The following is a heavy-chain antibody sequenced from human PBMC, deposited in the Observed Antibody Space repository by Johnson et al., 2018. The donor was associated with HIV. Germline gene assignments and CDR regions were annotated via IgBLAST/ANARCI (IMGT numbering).Heavy chain of an antibody. D-gene: IGHD3-16*02. J-gene: IGHJ3*02. CDR2: ISWTSGSI. CDR1: GFTFDDYA. V-gene: IGHV3-9*01. CDR3: ARGDREIWFGGVIAPGAFDI. Sequence: QLVESGGGLVQPGRSLRLSCAASGFTFDDYAMHWVRHAPGKGLEWVSGISWTSGSIGYADSVKGRFTISRDNSKNTLYLQMNSLSAEDTAVYYCARGDREIWFGGVIAPGAFDIWGQGTMVTVSS.